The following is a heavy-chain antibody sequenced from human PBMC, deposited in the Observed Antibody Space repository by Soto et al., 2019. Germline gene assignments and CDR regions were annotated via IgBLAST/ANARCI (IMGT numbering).Heavy chain of an antibody. D-gene: IGHD3-10*01. V-gene: IGHV4-34*01. CDR1: GGSFREYY. J-gene: IGHJ6*02. CDR2: INQSGTT. Sequence: SETLSLTCAVNGGSFREYYWSWLRQPPGKGLEWIGEINQSGTTHYNPSLKRRINISIDTSKNQFSLNLTSVTAADTATYYCARDIITVIGGEIYYYFAMDVWGQGTTVTVS. CDR3: ARDIITVIGGEIYYYFAMDV.